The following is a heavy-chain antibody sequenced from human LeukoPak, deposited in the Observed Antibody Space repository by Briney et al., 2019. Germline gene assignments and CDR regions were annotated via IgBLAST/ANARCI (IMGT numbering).Heavy chain of an antibody. Sequence: GESLKISCKGSVYYFPSYWIVWVRQTPGKGLEWMGIIYPGDSDTTYSPSFQGQVTISADKSISTAYLQWSSLKASNTAMYYCARPNYYGSGSPAGYWGQGTLVTVSS. D-gene: IGHD3-10*01. CDR2: IYPGDSDT. J-gene: IGHJ4*02. V-gene: IGHV5-51*01. CDR1: VYYFPSYW. CDR3: ARPNYYGSGSPAGY.